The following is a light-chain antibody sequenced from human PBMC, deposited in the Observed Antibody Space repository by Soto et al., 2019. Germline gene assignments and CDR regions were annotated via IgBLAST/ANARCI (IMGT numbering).Light chain of an antibody. CDR3: KQYKEWPPFT. CDR2: GAS. CDR1: QSVSNN. Sequence: EIVLTQSPATLSVSPGETATLSCRASQSVSNNVAWYQQKPGQAPRLLILGASTRATGIPARFSGSVSGTEFTLSISSLQSEDFAVYYGKQYKEWPPFTFGQGTRLEIK. V-gene: IGKV3-15*01. J-gene: IGKJ5*01.